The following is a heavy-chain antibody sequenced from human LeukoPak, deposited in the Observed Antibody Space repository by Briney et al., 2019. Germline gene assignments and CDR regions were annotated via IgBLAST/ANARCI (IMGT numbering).Heavy chain of an antibody. J-gene: IGHJ4*02. V-gene: IGHV3-23*01. D-gene: IGHD2-2*01. CDR2: ISGSGGSA. CDR1: GFTFSSYA. CDR3: AKDQVAVPAATSEY. Sequence: PGGSLRLSCAASGFTFSSYAVSWVRQAPGKGLEWVSCISGSGGSAYSADSVKGRFTISRDNSKNTLYLQMNSLRAEDTALYYCAKDQVAVPAATSEYWGQGTLVTVSS.